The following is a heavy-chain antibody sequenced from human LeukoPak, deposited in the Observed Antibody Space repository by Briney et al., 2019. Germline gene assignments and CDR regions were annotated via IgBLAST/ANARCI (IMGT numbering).Heavy chain of an antibody. CDR2: INPTDGIA. V-gene: IGHV1-2*02. J-gene: IGHJ5*02. D-gene: IGHD5-12*01. CDR1: GYTLTDHY. Sequence: GASVKVSCKASGYTLTDHYMHWLRQTPGRGRAWMGCINPTDGIAVYGQAFQGRVTMIRDTSISTVYMELTNLRSDDTGVYYCAKEGYSNGPDPWGPGSLVTVSS. CDR3: AKEGYSNGPDP.